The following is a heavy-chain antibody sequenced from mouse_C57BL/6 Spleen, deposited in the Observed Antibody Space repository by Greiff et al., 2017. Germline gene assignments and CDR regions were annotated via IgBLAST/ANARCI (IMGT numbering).Heavy chain of an antibody. CDR2: IWSGGST. V-gene: IGHV2-2*01. J-gene: IGHJ2*01. CDR3: AREVTTLYYFDY. CDR1: GFSLTSYG. Sequence: QVQLKQSGPGLVQPSQSLSITCTVSGFSLTSYGVHWVRQSPGKGLEWLGVIWSGGSTDYNAAFISRLSISKDNPKSQFFFKMNLRQADDTAIYYCAREVTTLYYFDYWGQGTTLTVSS. D-gene: IGHD2-5*01.